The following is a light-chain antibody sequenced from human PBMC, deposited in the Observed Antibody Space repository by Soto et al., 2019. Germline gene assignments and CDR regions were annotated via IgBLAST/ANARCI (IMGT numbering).Light chain of an antibody. J-gene: IGKJ4*01. CDR2: DAS. CDR3: QQYDNLPLT. V-gene: IGKV1-33*01. Sequence: DIQMTQSPSSLAASVGDRDTITCQASQDISNYLNLYQQKPGKAPKLLIYDASNLETGVPSRFSGSGSGTDFTFTISSLQPSDIATYYCQQYDNLPLTFGGGTKVEIK. CDR1: QDISNY.